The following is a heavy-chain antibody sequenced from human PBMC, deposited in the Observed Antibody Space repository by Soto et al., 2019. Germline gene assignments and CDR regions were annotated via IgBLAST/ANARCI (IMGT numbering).Heavy chain of an antibody. D-gene: IGHD3-16*01. Sequence: QVQLQESGPGLVKPSQTLALTCTVSGDSSISGPYYWSWIRQLPGKGLEYIGYIYYTGSAYHNPSLKSRLNLSIDTTKDQFSLMLTSVTAADTGVYFCARGLSPAFRGLFYFDSWGQGTLVTVSS. CDR1: GDSSISGPYY. J-gene: IGHJ4*02. V-gene: IGHV4-30-4*01. CDR2: IYYTGSA. CDR3: ARGLSPAFRGLFYFDS.